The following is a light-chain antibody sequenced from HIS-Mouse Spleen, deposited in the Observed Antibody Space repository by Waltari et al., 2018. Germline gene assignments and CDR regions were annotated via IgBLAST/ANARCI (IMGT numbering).Light chain of an antibody. Sequence: QSVLTQPPSVSGAPGQRVTISCTGSSSNIGAGYDVTWYQQLPGTAPKLLIYGNSNRPSGVPDRFSGSKSGTSASLAITGLQAEDEADYYCQSYDSSLSGYVFGTGTKVTVL. CDR3: QSYDSSLSGYV. V-gene: IGLV1-40*01. J-gene: IGLJ1*01. CDR2: GNS. CDR1: SSNIGAGYD.